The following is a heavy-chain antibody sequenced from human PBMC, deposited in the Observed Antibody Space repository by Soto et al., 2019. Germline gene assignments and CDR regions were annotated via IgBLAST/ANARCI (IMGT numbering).Heavy chain of an antibody. CDR3: ARDWEAQELEAAGTYYFDY. CDR1: GYNFLAYG. CDR2: TSAYRGNT. D-gene: IGHD1-7*01. J-gene: IGHJ4*02. Sequence: QIQLVPSGPEVRKPGASVKLFCKAAGYNFLAYGISWVRQAPGQGLEWMGWTSAYRGNTNYAQKFQDRVIMTTDRSTRTAYMELRSLTPDDTAIYYCARDWEAQELEAAGTYYFDYWGQGTLVTVSS. V-gene: IGHV1-18*01.